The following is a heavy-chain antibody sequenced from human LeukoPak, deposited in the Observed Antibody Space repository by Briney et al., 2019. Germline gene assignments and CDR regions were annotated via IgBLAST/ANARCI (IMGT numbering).Heavy chain of an antibody. D-gene: IGHD5-24*01. CDR2: IIPIFGRA. CDR3: ARDGWLQLHAFDI. CDR1: GGTFSSYA. V-gene: IGHV1-69*13. J-gene: IGHJ3*02. Sequence: SVKVSCKASGGTFSSYAISWVRQAPGQGLEWMGGIIPIFGRAKYAQKFQGRVTITADESTSTAYMEVNSLRSEDTAVYYCARDGWLQLHAFDIWGQGTMVTVSS.